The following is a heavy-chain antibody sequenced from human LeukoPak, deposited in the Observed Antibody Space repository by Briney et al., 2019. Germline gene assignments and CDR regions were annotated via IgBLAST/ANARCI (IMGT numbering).Heavy chain of an antibody. Sequence: SETLSLTCTVSGGSISSYYWSWIRQPPGKGLEWIGSIYHSGSTYYNPSLKSRVTISVDTSKNQFSLKLSSVTAADTAVFYCARAFYSSSWYHKEDFFDYWGQGTLVTVSS. CDR3: ARAFYSSSWYHKEDFFDY. CDR2: IYHSGST. D-gene: IGHD6-13*01. CDR1: GGSISSYY. J-gene: IGHJ4*02. V-gene: IGHV4-38-2*02.